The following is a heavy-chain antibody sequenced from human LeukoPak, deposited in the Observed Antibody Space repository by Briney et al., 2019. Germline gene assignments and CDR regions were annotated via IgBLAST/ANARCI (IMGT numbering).Heavy chain of an antibody. CDR2: IYSGGST. CDR1: GFTVSSNY. D-gene: IGHD2-15*01. V-gene: IGHV3-53*01. J-gene: IGHJ4*02. Sequence: GGSLRLSCAASGFTVSSNYMSWVRQAPGKGLEWVSVIYSGGSTFYADSVKGRFTISRDSSKNTLYLQMNSLRAEDTAVYYCARTQGYCSGGSCYLHYFDYWGQGTLVTVSS. CDR3: ARTQGYCSGGSCYLHYFDY.